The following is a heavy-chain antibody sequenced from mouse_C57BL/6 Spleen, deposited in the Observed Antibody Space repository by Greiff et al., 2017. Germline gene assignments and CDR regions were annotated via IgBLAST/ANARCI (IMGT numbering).Heavy chain of an antibody. J-gene: IGHJ4*01. CDR1: GFTFSDYG. CDR3: ARKAYDYDDFDYAMDY. CDR2: ISSGSSTI. V-gene: IGHV5-17*01. D-gene: IGHD2-4*01. Sequence: EVMLVESGGGLVKPGGSLKLSCAASGFTFSDYGMHWVRQAPEKGLEWVAYISSGSSTIYYADTVKGRFTISRDNAKNTLFLQMTSLRSEDTAMYYCARKAYDYDDFDYAMDYWGQGTSVTVSS.